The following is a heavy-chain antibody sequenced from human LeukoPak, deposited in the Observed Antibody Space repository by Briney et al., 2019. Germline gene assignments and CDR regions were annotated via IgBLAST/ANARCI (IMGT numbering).Heavy chain of an antibody. CDR1: GFTVSSNY. CDR2: IYSGGST. V-gene: IGHV3-53*04. Sequence: GGSLRLSCAASGFTVSSNYMSWVRQAPGKGLEWVSVIYSGGSTYYADSVKGRFTISRHNSKNTLYLQMNSLRAEDTAVYYCARDNDRGGDCYHYGMDVWGQGTTVTVSS. CDR3: ARDNDRGGDCYHYGMDV. D-gene: IGHD2-21*02. J-gene: IGHJ6*02.